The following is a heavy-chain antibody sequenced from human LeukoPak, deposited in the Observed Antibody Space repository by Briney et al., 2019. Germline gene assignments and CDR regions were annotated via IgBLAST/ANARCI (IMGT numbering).Heavy chain of an antibody. Sequence: ASVKVSCKASGYTLTGYYMHWVPQAPRQGLEWVGWLNLNSGGTNYARKFQGRVTMTRNTSISTAYREMSRLRSGDTAVYYWGRETEMATINDYWGEGTLVTVSS. D-gene: IGHD5-24*01. CDR1: GYTLTGYY. J-gene: IGHJ4*02. CDR2: LNLNSGGT. CDR3: GRETEMATINDY. V-gene: IGHV1-2*02.